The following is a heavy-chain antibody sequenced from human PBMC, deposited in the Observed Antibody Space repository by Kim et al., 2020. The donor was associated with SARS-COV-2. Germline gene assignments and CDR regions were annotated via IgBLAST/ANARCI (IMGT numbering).Heavy chain of an antibody. Sequence: ASVKVSCKASGYTFTGYYINWVRQAPGQGLEWMGWISAYNGDTNYAQKLQGRVTMTTDTSTRTAYMELRSLRSDDTAVYYCARTRGVGATNHYYYYGMDVWGQGTTVTVSS. J-gene: IGHJ6*02. CDR1: GYTFTGYY. D-gene: IGHD1-26*01. V-gene: IGHV1-18*01. CDR2: ISAYNGDT. CDR3: ARTRGVGATNHYYYYGMDV.